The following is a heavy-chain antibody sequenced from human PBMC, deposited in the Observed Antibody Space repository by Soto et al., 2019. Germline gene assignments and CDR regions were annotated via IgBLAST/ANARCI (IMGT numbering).Heavy chain of an antibody. Sequence: QVQLQESGPGLVKPSGTLSLTCAVSGGSISSSNWWSWVRQRPGKGLEWIGEMYHSGITNYNPSLKTRVTISVDKSKNQFSLKLSSVTAADTAVYYCARDYMVRGVMRWFDPWGQGTLVTVSS. CDR2: MYHSGIT. J-gene: IGHJ5*02. V-gene: IGHV4-4*02. CDR3: ARDYMVRGVMRWFDP. CDR1: GGSISSSNW. D-gene: IGHD3-10*01.